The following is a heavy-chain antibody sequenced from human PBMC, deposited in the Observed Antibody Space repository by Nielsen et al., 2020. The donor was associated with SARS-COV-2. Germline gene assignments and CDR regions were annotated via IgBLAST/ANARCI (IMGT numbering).Heavy chain of an antibody. V-gene: IGHV3-33*01. J-gene: IGHJ4*02. D-gene: IGHD3-22*01. Sequence: GESLKISCAASGFTFSSYGMHWVRQAPGKGLEWVAVIWYDGSNKYYADSVKGRFTVSRDNSKNTVYLQMNRLRAEDTAVYYCTREDDYSDNSGWKYWGQGTLVTVSS. CDR1: GFTFSSYG. CDR2: IWYDGSNK. CDR3: TREDDYSDNSGWKY.